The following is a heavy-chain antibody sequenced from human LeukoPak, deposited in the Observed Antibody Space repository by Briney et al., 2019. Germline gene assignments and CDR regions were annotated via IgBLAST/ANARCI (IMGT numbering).Heavy chain of an antibody. CDR2: IKQDGTEK. J-gene: IGHJ2*01. V-gene: IGHV3-7*01. CDR3: ARDRFDVAVAGSGYGYFDL. Sequence: GGSLRLSCAASGFTFSIYWLTWVRQAPGKGLEWVANIKQDGTEKYYVDSVKGRFTISRDNAKNSLYLQMNSLRAEDTAVYYCARDRFDVAVAGSGYGYFDLWGRGTLVTVSS. CDR1: GFTFSIYW. D-gene: IGHD6-19*01.